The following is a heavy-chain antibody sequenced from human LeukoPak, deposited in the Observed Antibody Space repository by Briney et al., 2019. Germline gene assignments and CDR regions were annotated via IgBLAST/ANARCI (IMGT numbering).Heavy chain of an antibody. Sequence: PGGSLRLSCAASGFTLNNYAMNWVRNAPGKGLEWVSTIGNSGRYINYVASVKGRFTISRDNAKNSVYLHMSSLRAEDTAHYYCAGYSGYDGGAFDIWGQGTMVTVSS. J-gene: IGHJ3*02. CDR1: GFTLNNYA. D-gene: IGHD5-12*01. CDR3: AGYSGYDGGAFDI. CDR2: IGNSGRYI. V-gene: IGHV3-21*01.